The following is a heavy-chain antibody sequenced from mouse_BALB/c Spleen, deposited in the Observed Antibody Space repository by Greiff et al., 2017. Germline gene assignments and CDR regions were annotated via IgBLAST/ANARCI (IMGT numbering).Heavy chain of an antibody. J-gene: IGHJ4*01. CDR3: AARYDYYAMDY. CDR2: ISSGSSTI. CDR1: GFTFSSFG. D-gene: IGHD2-14*01. Sequence: EVQRVESGGGLVQPGGSRKLSCAASGFTFSSFGMHWVRQAPEKGLEWVAYISSGSSTIYYADTVKGRFTISRDNPKNTLFLQMTSLRSEDTAMYYCAARYDYYAMDYWGQGTSVTVSS. V-gene: IGHV5-17*02.